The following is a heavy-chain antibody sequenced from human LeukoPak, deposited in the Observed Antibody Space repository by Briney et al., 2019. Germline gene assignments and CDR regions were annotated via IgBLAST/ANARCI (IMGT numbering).Heavy chain of an antibody. J-gene: IGHJ4*02. CDR3: ATDPSGSYTFDY. Sequence: ASVKVSCKASGYTFTGYYMHWVRQAPGRGLEWMGWINPNSGGTNYAQKFQGRVTMTRDTSISTAYMELSRLRSDDTAVYYCATDPSGSYTFDYWGQGTLVTVSS. D-gene: IGHD1-26*01. CDR1: GYTFTGYY. V-gene: IGHV1-2*02. CDR2: INPNSGGT.